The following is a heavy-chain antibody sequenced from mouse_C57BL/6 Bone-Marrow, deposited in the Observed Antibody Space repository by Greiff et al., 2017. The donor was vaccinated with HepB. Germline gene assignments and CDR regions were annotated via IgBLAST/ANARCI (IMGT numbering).Heavy chain of an antibody. J-gene: IGHJ2*01. Sequence: EVKLVESEGGLVQPGSSMKLSCTASGFTFSDYYMAWVRQVPEKGLEWVANINYDGSSTYYLDSLKSRFIISRDNAKNILYLQMSSLKSEDTATYYCARDSPFYHYFDYWGQGTTLTVSS. CDR3: ARDSPFYHYFDY. V-gene: IGHV5-16*01. CDR1: GFTFSDYY. CDR2: INYDGSST. D-gene: IGHD2-3*01.